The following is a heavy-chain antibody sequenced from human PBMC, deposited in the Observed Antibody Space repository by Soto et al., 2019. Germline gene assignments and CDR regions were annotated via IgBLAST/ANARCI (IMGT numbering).Heavy chain of an antibody. V-gene: IGHV3-30*18. CDR1: GFTFSSYG. Sequence: HPGGSLRLSCAASGFTFSSYGMHWVRQAPGKGLEWVAVISYDGSNKYYADSVKGRFTISRDNSKNTLYLQMNSLRAEDTAVYYCAKDLYYYDSSGYYSDWGQGTLVTVSS. D-gene: IGHD3-22*01. CDR3: AKDLYYYDSSGYYSD. J-gene: IGHJ4*02. CDR2: ISYDGSNK.